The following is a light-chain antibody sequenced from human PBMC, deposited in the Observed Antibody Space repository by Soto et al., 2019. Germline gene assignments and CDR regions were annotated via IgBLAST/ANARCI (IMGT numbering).Light chain of an antibody. V-gene: IGKV3-20*01. CDR3: HHYDSSPPYT. CDR2: DAS. J-gene: IGKJ2*01. Sequence: EIVLTQSPGTLSLSPGERATLSCRASQSVSNTYLAWYQQKPGQAPRLLIYDASSRATGIPDRFSGSGSGTDFTHTISRLGPEDFAVYYCHHYDSSPPYTLGQGPKLEIK. CDR1: QSVSNTY.